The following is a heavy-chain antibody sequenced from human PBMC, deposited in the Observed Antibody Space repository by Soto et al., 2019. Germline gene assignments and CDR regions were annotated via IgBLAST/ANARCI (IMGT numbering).Heavy chain of an antibody. V-gene: IGHV1-18*04. J-gene: IGHJ6*02. CDR1: GYTFTSYG. Sequence: QVQLVQSGAEVKKPGASVKVSCKASGYTFTSYGISWVRQAPGQGLEWMGWISAYNGNTNYAQKLQGRVTMTTDTYTSTAYMELRSLRSDDTAVYYCARDLLYCSSNSCPPAGGMDVWGQGTTVTVSS. D-gene: IGHD2-2*01. CDR2: ISAYNGNT. CDR3: ARDLLYCSSNSCPPAGGMDV.